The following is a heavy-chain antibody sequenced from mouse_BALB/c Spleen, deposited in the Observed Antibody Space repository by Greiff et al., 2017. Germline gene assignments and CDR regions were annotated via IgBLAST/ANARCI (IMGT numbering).Heavy chain of an antibody. V-gene: IGHV1S29*02. D-gene: IGHD2-1*01. CDR2: IYPYNGGT. J-gene: IGHJ4*01. Sequence: EVQLQQSGPELVKPGASVKISCKASGYTFTDYNMHWVKQSHGKSLEWIGYIYPYNGGTGYNQKFKSKATLTVDNSSSTAYMELRSLTSEDSAVYYCARYYYGNYAYAMDYWGQGTSVTVSS. CDR1: GYTFTDYN. CDR3: ARYYYGNYAYAMDY.